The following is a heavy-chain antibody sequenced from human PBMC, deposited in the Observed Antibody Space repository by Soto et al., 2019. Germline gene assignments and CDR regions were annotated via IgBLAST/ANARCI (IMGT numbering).Heavy chain of an antibody. V-gene: IGHV4-59*01. J-gene: IGHJ5*02. D-gene: IGHD1-7*01. CDR1: GGSISSYY. CDR2: IYYSGST. Sequence: QVQLQESGPGLVKPSETLSLTCTVSGGSISSYYWSWIRQPPGKGLEWIGYIYYSGSTNYCPSLKRRATISADTSKNQCSLKLSSVTAADTAVYYCARDLRGSTGCFDPWGQGTLVTVSS. CDR3: ARDLRGSTGCFDP.